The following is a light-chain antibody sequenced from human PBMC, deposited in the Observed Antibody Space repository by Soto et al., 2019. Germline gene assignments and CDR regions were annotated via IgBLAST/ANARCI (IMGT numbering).Light chain of an antibody. CDR3: SSYSSSSTLV. CDR1: SSDVGGYNY. V-gene: IGLV2-14*01. CDR2: EVS. J-gene: IGLJ1*01. Sequence: QSALTQPASGSGSPGQSITIACSGTSSDVGGYNYVSWFQQHPGKAPKLLIYEVSNRPSGVSNRFSASKSGNTASLTISGLQAEDEATYYCSSYSSSSTLVFGTGTKLTVL.